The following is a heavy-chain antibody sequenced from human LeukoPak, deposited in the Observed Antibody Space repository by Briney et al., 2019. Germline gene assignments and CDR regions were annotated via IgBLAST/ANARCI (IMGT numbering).Heavy chain of an antibody. CDR3: ARDGPGGDAFDI. V-gene: IGHV4-59*01. Sequence: SETLSLTCTVSGGSISSYYWSWIRQPPGPGLDWIGYIYYSGSTNYNPSLTIRVTISVDTSKNRCALKLSSVTAADTAVYYCARDGPGGDAFDIWGQGTMVTVSS. CDR2: IYYSGST. J-gene: IGHJ3*02. D-gene: IGHD3-10*01. CDR1: GGSISSYY.